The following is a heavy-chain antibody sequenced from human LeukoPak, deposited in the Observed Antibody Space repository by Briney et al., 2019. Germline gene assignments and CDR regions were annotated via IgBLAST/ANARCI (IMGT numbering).Heavy chain of an antibody. D-gene: IGHD2-15*01. V-gene: IGHV3-74*01. CDR3: ARVMGSGPSDDAFDI. J-gene: IGHJ3*02. CDR2: INSDGSST. CDR1: GFTFSSYW. Sequence: GGSLRLSCAASGFTFSSYWMHWVRQAPGKGLVWVSRINSDGSSTSYADSVKGRFTISRDNAKNTLYLQMNSLRAEDTAVCYCARVMGSGPSDDAFDIWGQGTMVTVSS.